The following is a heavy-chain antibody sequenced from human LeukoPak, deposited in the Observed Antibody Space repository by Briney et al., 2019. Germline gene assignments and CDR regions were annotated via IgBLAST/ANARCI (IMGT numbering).Heavy chain of an antibody. CDR2: IRYDGSNK. Sequence: PGGSLRLSCAASGFTFSSYGMHWVRQAPGKGLEWVAFIRYDGSNKYYADSVKGRFTISRDNSKNTLYLQMNSLRAEDTAVYYCARDRDYGGNTFDYWGQGTLVTVSS. V-gene: IGHV3-30*02. CDR1: GFTFSSYG. CDR3: ARDRDYGGNTFDY. D-gene: IGHD4-23*01. J-gene: IGHJ4*02.